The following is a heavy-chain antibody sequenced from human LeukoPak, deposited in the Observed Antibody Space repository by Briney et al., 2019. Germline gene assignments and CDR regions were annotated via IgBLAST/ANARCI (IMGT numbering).Heavy chain of an antibody. CDR3: ARVTGDRDPDFFDY. CDR1: GFTVSSNY. V-gene: IGHV3-53*01. J-gene: IGHJ4*02. CDR2: IYSGGST. D-gene: IGHD7-27*01. Sequence: GGSLRLSCAASGFTVSSNYMSWVRQAPGKGLEWVSVIYSGGSTYYADSVKGRFTISRDNSKNTLYLQMNSLRAEDTAVYYCARVTGDRDPDFFDYWGQGTLVTVSS.